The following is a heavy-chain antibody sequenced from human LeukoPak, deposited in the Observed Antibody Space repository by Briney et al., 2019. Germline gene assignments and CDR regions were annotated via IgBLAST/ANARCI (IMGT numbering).Heavy chain of an antibody. Sequence: SETLSLTCTVSGGSISSSSYYWGWIRQPPGKGLEWIGNIYYSGSTYCNPSLKSRVTISVDTSKNQFSLKLSSVTAADTAVYYCARDQALGYGWPTVLAIDIWGQGTMVTVSS. V-gene: IGHV4-39*07. J-gene: IGHJ3*02. D-gene: IGHD6-19*01. CDR2: IYYSGST. CDR1: GGSISSSSYY. CDR3: ARDQALGYGWPTVLAIDI.